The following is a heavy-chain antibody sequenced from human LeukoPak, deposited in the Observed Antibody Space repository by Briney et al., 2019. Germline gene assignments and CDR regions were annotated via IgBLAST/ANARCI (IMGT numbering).Heavy chain of an antibody. J-gene: IGHJ3*02. D-gene: IGHD2-21*01. CDR1: GGTFSSYA. V-gene: IGHV1-69*05. Sequence: SVKVSCKASGGTFSSYAISWVRQAPGQGLEWMGGIIPIFGTANYAQKFQGRVTITTDESTSTAYMELSSLRSEDTAVYYCASSEFCGGDCYAFDIWGQGTMVTVSS. CDR2: IIPIFGTA. CDR3: ASSEFCGGDCYAFDI.